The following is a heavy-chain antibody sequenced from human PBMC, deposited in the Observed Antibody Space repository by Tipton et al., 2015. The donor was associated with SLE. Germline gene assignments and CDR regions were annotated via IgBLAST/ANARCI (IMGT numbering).Heavy chain of an antibody. D-gene: IGHD6-13*01. CDR3: ARLAAAGRSYFDY. Sequence: TLSLTCTVSGGSISSSSYYWGWIRQPPGKGLEWIGSIYYSGSTYYNPSLKSRVTISVDTSKNQFSLKLSSVTAADTAVYYCARLAAAGRSYFDYWGQGTLVTVSS. CDR1: GGSISSSSYY. V-gene: IGHV4-39*07. CDR2: IYYSGST. J-gene: IGHJ4*02.